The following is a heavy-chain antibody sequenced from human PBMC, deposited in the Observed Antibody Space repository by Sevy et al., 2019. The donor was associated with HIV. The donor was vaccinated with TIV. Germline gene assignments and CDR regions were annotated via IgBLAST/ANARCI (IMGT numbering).Heavy chain of an antibody. CDR2: ISGRGGST. D-gene: IGHD3-3*01. CDR3: AKADGGYDFWSCSPRYYFDY. CDR1: GFTFSSYA. Sequence: GGSLRLSCAASGFTFSSYAMSWVRQAPGKGLEWVSAISGRGGSTYYADSVKGRFTISRDNSKNTLYLQMNSLRAEDTAVYYCAKADGGYDFWSCSPRYYFDYWGQGTLVTVSS. J-gene: IGHJ4*02. V-gene: IGHV3-23*01.